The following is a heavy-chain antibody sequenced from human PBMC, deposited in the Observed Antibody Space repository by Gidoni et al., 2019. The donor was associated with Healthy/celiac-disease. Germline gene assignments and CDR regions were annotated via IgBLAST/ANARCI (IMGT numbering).Heavy chain of an antibody. D-gene: IGHD2-15*01. Sequence: EVQLLESGGGLVQPGGSLRLSCAASGFTFSSYAMRWVRQAPGKGLEWVSAISGSGGSTYYADSVKGRFTISRDNSKNTLYLQMNSLRAEDTAVYYCAKDRGYCSGGSCYSGGFDYWGQGTLVTVSS. CDR2: ISGSGGST. CDR3: AKDRGYCSGGSCYSGGFDY. V-gene: IGHV3-23*01. CDR1: GFTFSSYA. J-gene: IGHJ4*02.